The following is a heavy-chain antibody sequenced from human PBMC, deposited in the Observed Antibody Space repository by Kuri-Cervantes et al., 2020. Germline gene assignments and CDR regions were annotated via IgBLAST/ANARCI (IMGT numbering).Heavy chain of an antibody. J-gene: IGHJ6*02. CDR2: ISYDGSNK. Sequence: GESLKISCAASGFTFSSYSMSWVRQAPGKGLEWVAVISYDGSNKYYADSVKGRFTISRDNSKNTLYLQMNSLGAEDTAVYYCARAFGGVYYYYGMDVWGQGTTVTVSS. CDR1: GFTFSSYS. CDR3: ARAFGGVYYYYGMDV. V-gene: IGHV3-30*03. D-gene: IGHD2-8*02.